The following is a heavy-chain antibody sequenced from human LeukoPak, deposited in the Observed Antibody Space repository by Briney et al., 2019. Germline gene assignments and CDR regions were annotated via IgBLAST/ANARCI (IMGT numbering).Heavy chain of an antibody. CDR3: AKDTYYDILTGYRYTEYFQH. J-gene: IGHJ1*01. D-gene: IGHD3-9*01. CDR1: GFTFSSYW. V-gene: IGHV3-23*01. CDR2: ISGSGGST. Sequence: GGSLRLSCAASGFTFSSYWMSWVRQAPGKGLEWVSAISGSGGSTYYADSVKGRFTISRDNSKNTLYLQMNSLRAEDTAVYYCAKDTYYDILTGYRYTEYFQHWGQGTLVTVSS.